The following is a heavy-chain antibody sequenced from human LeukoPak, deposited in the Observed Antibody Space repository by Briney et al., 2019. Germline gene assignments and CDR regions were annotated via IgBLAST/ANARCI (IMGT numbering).Heavy chain of an antibody. J-gene: IGHJ6*03. D-gene: IGHD5-18*01. CDR3: ARVTDTAMVIYYYYYYMDV. CDR1: GYTFTSYG. Sequence: GASVKVSCKASGYTFTSYGISWVRQAPGQGIEWLGWISAYNGNTNYAQKLQGRVTMTTDTSTSTAYMELRSLRSDDTAVYYCARVTDTAMVIYYYYYYMDVWGKGTTVTVSS. V-gene: IGHV1-18*01. CDR2: ISAYNGNT.